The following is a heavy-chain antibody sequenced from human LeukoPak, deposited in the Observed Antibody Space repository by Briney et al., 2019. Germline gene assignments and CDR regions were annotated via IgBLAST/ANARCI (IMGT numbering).Heavy chain of an antibody. CDR2: IKQDGSEQ. J-gene: IGHJ4*02. CDR1: GFIFSGYW. CDR3: ARDGFVGAADY. Sequence: GPLRLCCAASGFIFSGYWMNWVRRAPGEVLESVPNIKQDGSEQHYVDSLRGRFTISIDNAKNSLYLQMNSLRVEDTAVYYCARDGFVGAADYWGQGTLVTVSS. V-gene: IGHV3-7*01. D-gene: IGHD6-13*01.